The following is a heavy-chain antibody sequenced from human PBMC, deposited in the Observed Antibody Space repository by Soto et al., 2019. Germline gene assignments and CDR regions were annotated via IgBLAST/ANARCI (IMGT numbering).Heavy chain of an antibody. J-gene: IGHJ3*02. Sequence: GGSLRLSCAASGFTFSSYSMNWVRQAPGKGLEWVSSISSSSSYIYYADSVKGRFTISRDNAKNSLYLQMNSLRAEDTAVYYCARDTRRDYIVGAYNAFDIWGQGTMVTVSS. CDR3: ARDTRRDYIVGAYNAFDI. CDR2: ISSSSSYI. CDR1: GFTFSSYS. V-gene: IGHV3-21*01. D-gene: IGHD1-26*01.